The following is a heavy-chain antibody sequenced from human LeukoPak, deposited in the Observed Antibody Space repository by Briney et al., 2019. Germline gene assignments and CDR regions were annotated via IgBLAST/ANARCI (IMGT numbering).Heavy chain of an antibody. Sequence: PSETLSLTCAVYGGSFSGYYWSWIRQPPGKGLEWIGEINHSGSTNYNPSLKSRVTISVDTSKNQFSLKLSSVTAADTAVYYCARERGVDTAIYYYYYGTDVWGKGTTVTVSS. CDR1: GGSFSGYY. D-gene: IGHD5-18*01. J-gene: IGHJ6*04. V-gene: IGHV4-34*01. CDR2: INHSGST. CDR3: ARERGVDTAIYYYYYGTDV.